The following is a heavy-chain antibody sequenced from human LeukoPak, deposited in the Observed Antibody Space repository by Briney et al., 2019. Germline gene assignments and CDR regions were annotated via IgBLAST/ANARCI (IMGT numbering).Heavy chain of an antibody. Sequence: ASVKVSCKASGYTFTSDYMNWVRQAPGQGLEWMGIVHSSGGVIKYAQEFQDRLTVTRDTSTSTIYMELSSLRSDDTAVYYCARDGDILTGYLDYWGQGTLVTVSS. V-gene: IGHV1-46*01. D-gene: IGHD3-9*01. CDR1: GYTFTSDY. CDR3: ARDGDILTGYLDY. J-gene: IGHJ4*02. CDR2: VHSSGGVI.